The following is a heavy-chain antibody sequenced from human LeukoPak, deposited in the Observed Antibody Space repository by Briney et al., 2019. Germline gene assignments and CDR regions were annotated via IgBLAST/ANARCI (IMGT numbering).Heavy chain of an antibody. Sequence: SGTLSLTCGVSGGSISTTNWWTWVRQPPGEGLEWIGEVHLSGRTNYNPSLKSRVTISVDTSKNQFSLKLSSVTAADTAVYYCASGGSGSLKWGQGTLVTVSS. D-gene: IGHD3-10*01. CDR1: GGSISTTNW. V-gene: IGHV4-4*02. J-gene: IGHJ4*02. CDR3: ASGGSGSLK. CDR2: VHLSGRT.